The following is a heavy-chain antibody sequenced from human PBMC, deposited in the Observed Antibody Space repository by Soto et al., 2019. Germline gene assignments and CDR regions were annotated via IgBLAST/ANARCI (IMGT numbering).Heavy chain of an antibody. V-gene: IGHV4-39*01. D-gene: IGHD2-21*02. CDR3: ARQRTTVVTQAYFDH. CDR2: IYYSGRT. Sequence: SETLSLTCIVSGASISSSSYYWGWIRQPPGKGLEWIGSIYYSGRTYSNPSFKSRVTISIDTSKNQFSLKLGSVTATDTAVYYCARQRTTVVTQAYFDHWGQGALVTVS. J-gene: IGHJ4*02. CDR1: GASISSSSYY.